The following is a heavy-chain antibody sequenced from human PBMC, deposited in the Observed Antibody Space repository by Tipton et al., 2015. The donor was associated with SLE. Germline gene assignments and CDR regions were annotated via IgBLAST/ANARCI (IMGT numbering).Heavy chain of an antibody. V-gene: IGHV4-31*03. CDR2: IYYNGAT. Sequence: TLSLTCTVSGGSISSGGYYWSWIRQHPGKGLEWIGYIYYNGATHYNPSLRSRVTLSVDTSQNHFSLNLSSVTAADTAVYYCARAPLTAPYFDYWGQGALVTVSS. J-gene: IGHJ4*02. CDR1: GGSISSGGYY. D-gene: IGHD2-21*02. CDR3: ARAPLTAPYFDY.